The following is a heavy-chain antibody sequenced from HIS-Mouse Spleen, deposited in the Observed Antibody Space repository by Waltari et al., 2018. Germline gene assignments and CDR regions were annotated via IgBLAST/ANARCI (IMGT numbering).Heavy chain of an antibody. CDR1: GGTFSSHV. V-gene: IGHV1-69*01. CDR2: FIPIIGTA. CDR3: ARNSGYDYYFDY. D-gene: IGHD5-12*01. J-gene: IGHJ4*02. Sequence: QVQLVQSGAEVKKPGSSLKVPCKASGGTFSSHVLSWLRQAPGQGLEWMGGFIPIIGTANYAQKFQGRVTITADESTSTAYMDLSSLRSEDTAVYYCARNSGYDYYFDYWGQGTLVTVSS.